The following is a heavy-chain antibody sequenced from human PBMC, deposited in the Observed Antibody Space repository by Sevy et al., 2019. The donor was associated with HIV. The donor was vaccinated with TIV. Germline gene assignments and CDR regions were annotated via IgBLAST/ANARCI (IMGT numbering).Heavy chain of an antibody. CDR3: ARELRVDTALVTYYYYMDV. V-gene: IGHV1-18*04. J-gene: IGHJ6*03. D-gene: IGHD5-18*01. CDR2: ISGRNGNT. CDR1: GYTFSSYG. Sequence: ASVKVSCKASGYTFSSYGISWVPQAPGQGLEWMGWISGRNGNTNYAQMLQGRVTMTTDTSTSTAYMELRSLRSDDTAVYYCARELRVDTALVTYYYYMDVWGKGTTVTVSS.